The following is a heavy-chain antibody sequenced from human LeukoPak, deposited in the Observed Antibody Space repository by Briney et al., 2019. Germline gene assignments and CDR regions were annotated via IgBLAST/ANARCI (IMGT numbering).Heavy chain of an antibody. Sequence: GESLKISCKGSGYSFTSYWIGWVRQMPGKGLEWMGIIYPGDSDTSYRPSFQGQVTISADKSISTAYLQWSSLKASDTAMYYCARQEETNYDILTGYYIEKYCSDYWGQGTLVTVSS. V-gene: IGHV5-51*01. J-gene: IGHJ4*02. CDR3: ARQEETNYDILTGYYIEKYCSDY. CDR1: GYSFTSYW. D-gene: IGHD3-9*01. CDR2: IYPGDSDT.